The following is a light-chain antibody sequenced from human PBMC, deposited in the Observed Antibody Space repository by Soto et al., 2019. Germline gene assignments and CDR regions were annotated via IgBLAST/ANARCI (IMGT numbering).Light chain of an antibody. CDR3: QQYNSYCT. V-gene: IGKV1-5*01. J-gene: IGKJ4*02. CDR1: ENINSG. Sequence: DIQMTQSPSTLSASVGDRVTITCRASENINSGLALYQQRPGKAPKLLIYDASTLERGVPSRFSGSGFGTDITLIITSQQPDDFASYYCQQYNSYCTFGGGTKVEIK. CDR2: DAS.